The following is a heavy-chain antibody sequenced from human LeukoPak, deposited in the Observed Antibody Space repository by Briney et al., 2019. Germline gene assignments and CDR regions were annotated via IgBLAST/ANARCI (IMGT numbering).Heavy chain of an antibody. CDR3: ARDPNYYQGQQNWFDP. J-gene: IGHJ5*02. CDR2: MNPNSGNT. V-gene: IGHV1-8*01. D-gene: IGHD1-26*01. CDR1: GYTFTSYD. Sequence: ASVKVSCKASGYTFTSYDINWVRQATGQGLEWMGWMNPNSGNTGYAQKFQGRVTMTRNTSISTAYMELSSLRSEDTAVYYCARDPNYYQGQQNWFDPWGQGTLVIVSS.